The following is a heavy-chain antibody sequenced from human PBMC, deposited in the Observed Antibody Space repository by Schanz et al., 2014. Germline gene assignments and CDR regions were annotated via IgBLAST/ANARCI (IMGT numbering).Heavy chain of an antibody. J-gene: IGHJ4*02. CDR2: VSSRSDEI. CDR3: ARDHTTESYYSAGPPIDY. V-gene: IGHV3-23*05. Sequence: EVQLLESGGGLVQPGGSLRLSCAASGFIFGSSVMAWVRQAPGKGLEWVAAVSSRSDEIKYADSVRGRFTISRDNSKNTLYLQMNSLRAEDTAVYYCARDHTTESYYSAGPPIDYWGQGTLLTVSS. CDR1: GFIFGSSV. D-gene: IGHD1-26*01.